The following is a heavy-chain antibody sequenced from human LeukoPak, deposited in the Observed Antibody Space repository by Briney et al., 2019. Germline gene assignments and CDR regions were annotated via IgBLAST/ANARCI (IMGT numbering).Heavy chain of an antibody. J-gene: IGHJ4*02. Sequence: PGGSLRLSCAGSGFTFCGYGLHWFRETPGKGLEWVAVIVYDGSRASYADSVKGRLNISRDKSKNSMSVQMDHLRPEDTAVYHCTRYNHDYFDYWGQGTLVTVSS. CDR1: GFTFCGYG. CDR3: TRYNHDYFDY. CDR2: IVYDGSRA. V-gene: IGHV3-33*01. D-gene: IGHD1-14*01.